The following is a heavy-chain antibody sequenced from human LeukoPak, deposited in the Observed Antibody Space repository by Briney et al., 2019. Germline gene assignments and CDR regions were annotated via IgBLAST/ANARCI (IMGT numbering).Heavy chain of an antibody. CDR3: AKDGVVVVATSVYYYYYGMDV. D-gene: IGHD2-2*01. V-gene: IGHV1-69*02. J-gene: IGHJ6*02. CDR2: IIPILNIT. Sequence: SVTVSCKATGGTFSSYTISWVRQAPGQGLEWMGRIIPILNITDYAQNFQGRVTLTADKSTSTAYMELSTLRSEDTAVYYCAKDGVVVVATSVYYYYYGMDVWGQGTTVTVSS. CDR1: GGTFSSYT.